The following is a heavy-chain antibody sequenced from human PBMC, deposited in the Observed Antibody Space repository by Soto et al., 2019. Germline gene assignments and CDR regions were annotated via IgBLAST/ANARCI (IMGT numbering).Heavy chain of an antibody. Sequence: QVQVVESGGGVVQSGRSLRLSCAASGFTFSTSGMHWIRQAPGKGLEWVAMISHDGGATYYVDSVKGRFTISRDTDKNTLHLQMDSLRPEDTATYYCAKDWGSSGWYNWFDPWGQGTLVTVSS. J-gene: IGHJ5*02. D-gene: IGHD6-13*01. CDR2: ISHDGGAT. CDR3: AKDWGSSGWYNWFDP. V-gene: IGHV3-30*18. CDR1: GFTFSTSG.